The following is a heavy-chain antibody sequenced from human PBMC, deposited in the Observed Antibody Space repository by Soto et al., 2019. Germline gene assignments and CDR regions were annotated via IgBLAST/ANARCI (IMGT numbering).Heavy chain of an antibody. V-gene: IGHV4-39*02. CDR1: GGSISSTGHY. D-gene: IGHD2-21*02. Sequence: QMQRQESGPGLVKPSESLSLTCTVSGGSISSTGHYWGWIRQPPGKGLEWIGNIYYAGSPYYNPSLKSRVTISVDTSKNHFSLALTSVTAADTAVYYCARLMGVVTVDYWGQGALVTVSS. J-gene: IGHJ4*02. CDR3: ARLMGVVTVDY. CDR2: IYYAGSP.